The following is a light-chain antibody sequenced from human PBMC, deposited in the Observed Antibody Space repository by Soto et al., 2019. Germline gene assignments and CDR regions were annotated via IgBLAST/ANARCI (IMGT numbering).Light chain of an antibody. CDR1: QDIAGY. J-gene: IGKJ5*01. CDR3: QQAYSFPIT. Sequence: DIQVTRYPASVPATVGARGTISGQASQDIAGYLAWYQHKPGRAPELLIHAASSLQSGVPSRFSGSGSGTDFTLTINSLQPEDFATYYCQQAYSFPITFGQGTRLEIK. V-gene: IGKV1D-12*01. CDR2: AAS.